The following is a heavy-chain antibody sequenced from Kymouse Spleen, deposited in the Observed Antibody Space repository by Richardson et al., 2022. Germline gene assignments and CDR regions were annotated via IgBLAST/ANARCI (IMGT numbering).Heavy chain of an antibody. J-gene: IGHJ6*02. CDR2: ISGSGGST. D-gene: IGHD3-10*01. V-gene: IGHV3-23*04. Sequence: EVQLVESGGGLVQPGGSLRLSCAASGFTFSSYAMSWVRQAPGKGLEWVSAISGSGGSTYYADSVKGRFTISRDNSKNTLYLQMNSLRAEDTAVYYCAKDQVLLWFGEFHYYGMDVWGQGTTVTVSS. CDR3: AKDQVLLWFGEFHYYGMDV. CDR1: GFTFSSYA.